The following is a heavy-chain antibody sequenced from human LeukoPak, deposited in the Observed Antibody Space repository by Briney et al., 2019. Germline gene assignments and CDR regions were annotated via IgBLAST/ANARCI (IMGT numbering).Heavy chain of an antibody. CDR1: GGSISTSPYS. D-gene: IGHD2-15*01. CDR3: ARDSVVFDS. CDR2: IYHSGNT. J-gene: IGHJ4*01. V-gene: IGHV4-30-2*01. Sequence: PSQTLSLTCTVSGGSISTSPYSWTWIRQPRGEGQEWIGNIYHSGNTNYSPSLKSRVTISIDKSKSQFSLNLTSVTAADTAVYYCARDSVVFDSWGQGILVTVSS.